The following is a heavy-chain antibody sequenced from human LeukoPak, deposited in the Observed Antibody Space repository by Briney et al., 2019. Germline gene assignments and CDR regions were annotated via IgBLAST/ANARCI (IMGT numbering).Heavy chain of an antibody. D-gene: IGHD3-10*01. CDR1: GFTFSSYW. Sequence: PGGSLRLSCAASGFTFSSYWMSWVSQPPGKGLEWVANIKQDGSEKYYVDSVKGRFTISRDNAKNSLYLQMNSLRAEDTAVYYCARTRITTVRGVINSYYFDYWGQGTLVTVSS. V-gene: IGHV3-7*01. CDR3: ARTRITTVRGVINSYYFDY. J-gene: IGHJ4*02. CDR2: IKQDGSEK.